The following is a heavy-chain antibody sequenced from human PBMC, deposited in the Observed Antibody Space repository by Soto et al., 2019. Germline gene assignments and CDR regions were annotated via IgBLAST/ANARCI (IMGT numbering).Heavy chain of an antibody. D-gene: IGHD4-17*01. CDR1: GYTFTSYY. CDR3: ATKTTVSDAFDI. CDR2: IIPIRGIT. J-gene: IGHJ3*02. V-gene: IGHV1-46*01. Sequence: GASVKVSCKASGYTFTSYYMHWVRQAPGQGLEWMGMIIPIRGITNYAQKFQGRVTITADKSTSTAYMELSSLRSEDTAVYYCATKTTVSDAFDIWGQGTMVTVSS.